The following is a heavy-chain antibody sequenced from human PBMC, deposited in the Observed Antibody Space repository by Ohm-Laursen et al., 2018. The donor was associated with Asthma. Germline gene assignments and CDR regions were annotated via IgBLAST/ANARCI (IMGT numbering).Heavy chain of an antibody. CDR1: GFTFSSYA. D-gene: IGHD6-19*01. CDR2: ISDGGDST. Sequence: SLRLSCAASGFTFSSYAMSWVRQAPGKGLEWVSTISDGGDSTYYADSVKGRFTISRDNSKNTLYLQMNSLRAEDTAVYYCASERSPQRIAVGDKSFDYWGQGTLVTVSS. V-gene: IGHV3-23*01. J-gene: IGHJ4*02. CDR3: ASERSPQRIAVGDKSFDY.